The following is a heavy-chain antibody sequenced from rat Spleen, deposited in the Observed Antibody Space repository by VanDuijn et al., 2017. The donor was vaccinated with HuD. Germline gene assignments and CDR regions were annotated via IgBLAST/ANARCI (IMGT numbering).Heavy chain of an antibody. CDR2: MWSGGST. CDR3: ARDGLRVYLPLFDY. J-gene: IGHJ2*01. D-gene: IGHD1-4*01. CDR1: GFSLTSYS. V-gene: IGHV2-45*01. Sequence: QVQLMESGPGLVQPSETLSLTCTVSGFSLTSYSVHWVRQPPGKGLEWMGIMWSGGSTAYNSALKSRLSISRDTSKSQVFLKMSSLKTEDTATYYCARDGLRVYLPLFDYWGQGVMVTVSS.